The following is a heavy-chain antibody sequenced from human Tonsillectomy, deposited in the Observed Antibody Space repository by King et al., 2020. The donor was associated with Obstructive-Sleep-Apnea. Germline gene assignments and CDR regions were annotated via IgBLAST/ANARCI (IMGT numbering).Heavy chain of an antibody. Sequence: QLVQSGAEVKKPGSSVKVSCKASGGTFSNYAFTWVRQAPGQGLEWMGGIIPIFGTPSYAQKFQGRVTITADKSTSTAYMELSSLRSEDTAMYFCASPRVASGSYYYFDYWGQGTLVTISS. V-gene: IGHV1-69*06. CDR3: ASPRVASGSYYYFDY. J-gene: IGHJ4*02. CDR1: GGTFSNYA. D-gene: IGHD3-10*01. CDR2: IIPIFGTP.